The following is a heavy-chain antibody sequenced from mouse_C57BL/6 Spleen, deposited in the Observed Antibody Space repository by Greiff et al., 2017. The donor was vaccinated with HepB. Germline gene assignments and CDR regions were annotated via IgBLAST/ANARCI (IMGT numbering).Heavy chain of an antibody. V-gene: IGHV1-52*01. CDR2: IDPSDSET. Sequence: VQLQQPGAELVRPGSSVKLSCKASGYTFTSYWMHWVKQRPIQGLEWIGNIDPSDSETHYNQKFKDKATLTVDKSASTAYMQLSSLTSEDSAVYYCAREGVTTPWYFDVWGTGTTVTVSS. D-gene: IGHD2-2*01. CDR1: GYTFTSYW. CDR3: AREGVTTPWYFDV. J-gene: IGHJ1*03.